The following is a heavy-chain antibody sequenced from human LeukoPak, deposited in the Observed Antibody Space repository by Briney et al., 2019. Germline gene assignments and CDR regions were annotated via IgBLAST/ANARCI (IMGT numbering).Heavy chain of an antibody. CDR2: IYHSKNT. Sequence: SETLSLTCTVSGGSISSSSAYWGWIRQPPGKGLEWIGSIYHSKNTYYNPSLKSRVTISADTSKNQFSLTLGSVSATDTAVYYCVSPRGFSYGYFDYWGQGTLVTVSS. D-gene: IGHD5-18*01. J-gene: IGHJ4*02. CDR1: GGSISSSSAY. CDR3: VSPRGFSYGYFDY. V-gene: IGHV4-39*01.